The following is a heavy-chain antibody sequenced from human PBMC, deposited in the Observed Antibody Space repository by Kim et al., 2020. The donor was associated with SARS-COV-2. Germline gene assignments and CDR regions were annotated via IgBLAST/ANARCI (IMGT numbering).Heavy chain of an antibody. CDR3: ARAPGNDIAAAGVVFDY. CDR1: GYTFTSYA. J-gene: IGHJ4*02. D-gene: IGHD6-13*01. Sequence: ASVKVSCKASGYTFTSYAMHWVRQAPGQRLEWMGWINAGNGNTKYSQKFQGRVTITRDTSASTAYMELSSLRSEDTAVYYCARAPGNDIAAAGVVFDYWGQGTLVTVSS. CDR2: INAGNGNT. V-gene: IGHV1-3*01.